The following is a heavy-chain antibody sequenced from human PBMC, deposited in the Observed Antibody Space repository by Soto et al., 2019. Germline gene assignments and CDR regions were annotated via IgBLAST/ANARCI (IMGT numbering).Heavy chain of an antibody. CDR1: GYTFTSDY. J-gene: IGHJ6*02. V-gene: IGHV1-46*01. Sequence: GASVKVSCKASGYTFTSDYMHWVRQAPGQGLEWMGIINPSGSSTSYAQKFQARVTMTRDTSTSTVYMELSSLRAEDTAVYYCANWKISGGMDVWGQGTTVTVS. CDR3: ANWKISGGMDV. D-gene: IGHD1-1*01. CDR2: INPSGSST.